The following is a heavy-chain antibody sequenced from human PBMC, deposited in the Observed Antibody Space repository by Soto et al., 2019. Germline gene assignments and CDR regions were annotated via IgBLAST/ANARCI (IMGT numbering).Heavy chain of an antibody. D-gene: IGHD2-2*01. Sequence: QVQLQESGPGLVKPSQTLSLTCTVSGGSISSGGYYWSWIRQYPGKGLEWIGYIYYSGSTYYNPSLKSRVSIAVXXSKNQFSLKLSSVTAADTAVYYCATIVVPAAPFDYWGQGTLVTVSS. J-gene: IGHJ4*02. CDR1: GGSISSGGYY. V-gene: IGHV4-31*03. CDR2: IYYSGST. CDR3: ATIVVPAAPFDY.